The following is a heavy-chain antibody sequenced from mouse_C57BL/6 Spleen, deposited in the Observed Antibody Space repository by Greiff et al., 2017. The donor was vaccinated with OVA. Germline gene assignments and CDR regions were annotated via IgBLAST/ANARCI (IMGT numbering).Heavy chain of an antibody. CDR3: ARQRYSNYGFDY. J-gene: IGHJ2*01. V-gene: IGHV5-9*01. Sequence: EVKLMESGGGLVKPGGSLKLSCAASGFTFSSYTMSWVRQTPEKRLEWVATISGGGGNTYYPDSVKGRFTISRDNAKNTLYLQMSSLRSEDTALYYCARQRYSNYGFDYWGQGTTLTVSS. D-gene: IGHD2-5*01. CDR1: GFTFSSYT. CDR2: ISGGGGNT.